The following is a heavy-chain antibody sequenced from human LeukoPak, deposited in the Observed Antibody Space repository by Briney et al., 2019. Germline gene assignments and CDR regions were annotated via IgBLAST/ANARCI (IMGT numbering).Heavy chain of an antibody. J-gene: IGHJ4*02. CDR2: IYPGDSEV. D-gene: IGHD6-19*01. V-gene: IGHV5-51*01. CDR1: GYRFTSYC. Sequence: GESLKISCKASGYRFTSYCVGWGRQMPGKGLEWMGMIYPGDSEVRYGPAFQGQVTISADKSVNTAYLQWSSLKASDTAIYYCATEIGSGWFYDYWGQGTLVTVSS. CDR3: ATEIGSGWFYDY.